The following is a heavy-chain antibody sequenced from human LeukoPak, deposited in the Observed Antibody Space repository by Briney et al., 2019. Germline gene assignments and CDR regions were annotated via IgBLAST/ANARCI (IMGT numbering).Heavy chain of an antibody. J-gene: IGHJ5*02. D-gene: IGHD1-26*01. V-gene: IGHV3-30*03. CDR1: GFTFENYW. Sequence: GGSLRLSCAASGFTFENYWMHWVRLAPGKGLEWVAVISYDGSNKYYADSVKGRFTISRDNSKNTLYLQMNSLRAEDTAVYYCARGALSGWYDHWGQGTLVTVSS. CDR2: ISYDGSNK. CDR3: ARGALSGWYDH.